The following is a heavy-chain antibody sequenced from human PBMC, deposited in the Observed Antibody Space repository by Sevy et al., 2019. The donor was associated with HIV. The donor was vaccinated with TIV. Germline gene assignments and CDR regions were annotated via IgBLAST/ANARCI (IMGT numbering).Heavy chain of an antibody. J-gene: IGHJ4*02. V-gene: IGHV1-2*02. CDR2: INPNNGGT. Sequence: ASVKVSCKASGYTFTGSYLHWVRQAPGQGLEWMGWINPNNGGTKYAQKFQGRVTMTRDTSISTDYMELSRLRSDDTAVYYCARVIYPSSYSNSWYPDYWGQGTLVTVSS. D-gene: IGHD6-13*01. CDR1: GYTFTGSY. CDR3: ARVIYPSSYSNSWYPDY.